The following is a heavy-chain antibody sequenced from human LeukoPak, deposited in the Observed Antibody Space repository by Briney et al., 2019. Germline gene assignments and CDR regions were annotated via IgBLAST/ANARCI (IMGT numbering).Heavy chain of an antibody. D-gene: IGHD5-18*01. Sequence: ASVKVSCKASGYTFTGYYMHWVRQAPGQGLEWMGWINPNSGGTNYAQKFQGRVTMTRDTSISTAYMELRSLRSDDTAVYYCARERGVDTGAWFDPWGQGTLVTVSS. CDR2: INPNSGGT. CDR3: ARERGVDTGAWFDP. J-gene: IGHJ5*02. V-gene: IGHV1-2*02. CDR1: GYTFTGYY.